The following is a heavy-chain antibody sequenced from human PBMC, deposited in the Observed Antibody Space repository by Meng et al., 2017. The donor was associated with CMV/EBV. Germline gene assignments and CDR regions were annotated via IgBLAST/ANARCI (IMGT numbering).Heavy chain of an antibody. D-gene: IGHD6-13*01. CDR3: ARIAAAGRFDY. V-gene: IGHV2-5*02. Sequence: QNTLKEFGPKLVQPTQTLTLTCTFSGFSLSTSGVGVGWIRQPPGKALEWLALIYWDDDKRYSPSLKSRLTITKDTSKNQVVLTMTNMDPVDTATYYCARIAAAGRFDYWGQGTLVTVSS. J-gene: IGHJ4*02. CDR2: IYWDDDK. CDR1: GFSLSTSGVG.